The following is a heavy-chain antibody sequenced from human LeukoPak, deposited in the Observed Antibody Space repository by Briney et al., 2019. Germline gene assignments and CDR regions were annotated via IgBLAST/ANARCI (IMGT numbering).Heavy chain of an antibody. CDR3: ARRGSSARLDY. Sequence: SETLSLTCTVSGGSISSYYWSWIRQPPGKGLEWIGYIYYSGSTNYNPSLKSRVTISVDTSKNQFSLKPSSVTAADTAVYYCARRGSSARLDYWGQGTLVTVSS. V-gene: IGHV4-59*01. J-gene: IGHJ4*02. CDR1: GGSISSYY. CDR2: IYYSGST. D-gene: IGHD6-6*01.